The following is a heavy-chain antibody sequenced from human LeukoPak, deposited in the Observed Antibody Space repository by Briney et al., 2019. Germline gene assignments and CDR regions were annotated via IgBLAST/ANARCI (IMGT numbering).Heavy chain of an antibody. V-gene: IGHV3-23*01. CDR1: EFTFNNYA. CDR2: ISDTGGST. D-gene: IGHD3-10*01. J-gene: IGHJ4*02. CDR3: AKSRPGPYFDY. Sequence: GGSLRLSCAASEFTFNNYAMSWVRQAPGKGLEWVSGISDTGGSTYYADSVKGRFTFSRDNSKNTMYLQMNSLRAEDTAVYYCAKSRPGPYFDYCGQGTLVTVSS.